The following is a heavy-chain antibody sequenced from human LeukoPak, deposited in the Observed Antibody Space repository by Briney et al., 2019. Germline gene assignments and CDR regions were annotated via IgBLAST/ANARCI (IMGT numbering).Heavy chain of an antibody. J-gene: IGHJ4*02. CDR1: GFTFSSYA. CDR2: ISGSGVIT. D-gene: IGHD6-19*01. CDR3: ASDEGIDRQWPFDY. Sequence: PGGSLRLSCAASGFTFSSYAMSWVRQAPGKGLEWVSVISGSGVITHYADTVKGRFTISRDNSKNTLYLQMNSLRAEDTAVYYCASDEGIDRQWPFDYWGQGTLVTVSS. V-gene: IGHV3-23*01.